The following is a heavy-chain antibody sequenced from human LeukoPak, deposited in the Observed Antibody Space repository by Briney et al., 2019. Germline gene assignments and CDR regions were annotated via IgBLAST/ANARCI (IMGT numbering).Heavy chain of an antibody. CDR2: ISGSGGST. CDR1: GFTFSSYA. Sequence: GGSLRLSCAASGFTFSSYAMSWVRQAPGKGLEWVSAISGSGGSTYYADSVKGRFTISRDNSKNTLYLQMNSLRAEDTAVDYCAKGSSGWYLRGFDYWGQGTLVIVSS. J-gene: IGHJ4*02. D-gene: IGHD6-19*01. CDR3: AKGSSGWYLRGFDY. V-gene: IGHV3-23*01.